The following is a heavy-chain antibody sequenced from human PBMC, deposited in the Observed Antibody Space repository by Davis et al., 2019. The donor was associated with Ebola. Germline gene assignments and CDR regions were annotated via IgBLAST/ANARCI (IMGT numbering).Heavy chain of an antibody. D-gene: IGHD6-6*01. J-gene: IGHJ6*04. Sequence: SETLSLTCTVSGDSISSSNYYWVWIRQPPGKGLEWIGSIYYSGSTYYNPSLKSRVTISVDTSKNQFSLKLSSVTAADTAVYYCARQSYSSFPYGMDVWGKGTTVTVSS. CDR2: IYYSGST. V-gene: IGHV4-39*01. CDR1: GDSISSSNYY. CDR3: ARQSYSSFPYGMDV.